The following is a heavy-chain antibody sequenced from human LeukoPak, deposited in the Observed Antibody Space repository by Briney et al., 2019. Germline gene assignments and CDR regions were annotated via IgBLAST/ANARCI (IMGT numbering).Heavy chain of an antibody. CDR3: AREGPDILTGYYEDY. CDR2: IYYSGST. V-gene: IGHV4-30-4*01. D-gene: IGHD3-9*01. Sequence: SQTLSLTCTVSGGSISSGDYYWSWIRQPPGKGLEWIGYIYYSGSTYYNPSLKSRVTISVDTSKNQFSLKLSSVTAADTAVYYSAREGPDILTGYYEDYWGQGTLVTVSS. J-gene: IGHJ4*02. CDR1: GGSISSGDYY.